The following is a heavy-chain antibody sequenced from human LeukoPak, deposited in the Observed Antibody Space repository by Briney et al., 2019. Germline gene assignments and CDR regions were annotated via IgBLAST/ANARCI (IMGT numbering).Heavy chain of an antibody. V-gene: IGHV3-48*03. J-gene: IGHJ4*02. D-gene: IGHD1-26*01. CDR1: GFTFSSYE. CDR2: ISSSGSTI. CDR3: ARDRGRATGFDY. Sequence: AGGSLRLSCAASGFTFSSYEMNWVRQAPGKGLEWVSYISSSGSTIYYADSVKGRFTISRDNAKNSLYLQMNSLRAEDTAVYYCARDRGRATGFDYRGQGTLVTVSS.